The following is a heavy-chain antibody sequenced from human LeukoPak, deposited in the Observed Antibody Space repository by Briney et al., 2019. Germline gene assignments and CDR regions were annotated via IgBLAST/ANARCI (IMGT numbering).Heavy chain of an antibody. CDR2: IYHSGST. CDR3: ARDPYYDSSGYPAFDI. J-gene: IGHJ3*02. Sequence: SETLSLTCAVSGGSISSGGYSWSWIRQPPGKGLEWIGYIYHSGSTYYNPSLKSRVTISVDTPKNQFSLKLSSVTAADTAVYYCARDPYYDSSGYPAFDIWGQGTMVTVSS. V-gene: IGHV4-30-2*01. D-gene: IGHD3-22*01. CDR1: GGSISSGGYS.